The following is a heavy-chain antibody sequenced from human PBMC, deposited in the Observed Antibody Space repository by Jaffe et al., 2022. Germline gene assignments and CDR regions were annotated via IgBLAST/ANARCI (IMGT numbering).Heavy chain of an antibody. J-gene: IGHJ4*02. Sequence: QVQLVQSGAEVKKPGASVKVSCKASGYTFTSYYMHWVRQAPGQGLEWMGIINPSGGSTSYAQKFQGRVTMTRDTSTSTVYMELSSLRSEDTAVYYCAVNYYDSSGYYYELDYWGQGTLVTVSS. CDR3: AVNYYDSSGYYYELDY. CDR2: INPSGGST. V-gene: IGHV1-46*01. D-gene: IGHD3-22*01. CDR1: GYTFTSYY.